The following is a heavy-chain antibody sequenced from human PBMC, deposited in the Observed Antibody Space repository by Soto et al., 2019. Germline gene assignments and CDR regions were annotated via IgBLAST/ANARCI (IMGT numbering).Heavy chain of an antibody. CDR2: INPNSGGT. D-gene: IGHD6-19*01. CDR1: GYTFTGYY. V-gene: IGHV1-2*02. Sequence: ASVASCKASGYTFTGYYMHWVRQAPGQGLEWMGWINPNSGGTNYAQKFQGRVTMTRDTSISTAYMELSRLRSDDTAVYYCARERLRGYSSVSKEFDPWGQGTLVTVS. CDR3: ARERLRGYSSVSKEFDP. J-gene: IGHJ5*02.